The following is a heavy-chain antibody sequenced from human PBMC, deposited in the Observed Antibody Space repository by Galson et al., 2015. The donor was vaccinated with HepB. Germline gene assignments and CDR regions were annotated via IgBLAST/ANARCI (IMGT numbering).Heavy chain of an antibody. D-gene: IGHD6-13*01. CDR3: ARDLLAAAGNGFDY. V-gene: IGHV6-1*01. J-gene: IGHJ5*01. Sequence: CAISGDSVSSNSAAWNWIRQSPSRGLEWLGRTYYRSKWYNDYAVSVKSRITINPDTSKNQFSLQLNSVTPEDTAVYCCARDLLAAAGNGFDYWGQGTLVTVSS. CDR2: TYYRSKWYN. CDR1: GDSVSSNSAA.